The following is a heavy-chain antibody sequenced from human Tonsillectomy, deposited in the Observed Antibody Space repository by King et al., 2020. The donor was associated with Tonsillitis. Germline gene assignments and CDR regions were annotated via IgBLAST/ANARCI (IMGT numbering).Heavy chain of an antibody. CDR3: VTATVWGVFDI. CDR1: GFFCSHYW. J-gene: IGHJ3*02. Sequence: VQLVESGGGLAQPGGSLRLSCAASGFFCSHYWMIWVRQAPGKGLEWVANIHQHGSEKYSVDSVNGRFTISSDNAKNSLYLEMNSPRAEDTAIYYGVTATVWGVFDIWGQGTMVTVSS. D-gene: IGHD3-10*01. CDR2: IHQHGSEK. V-gene: IGHV3-7*04.